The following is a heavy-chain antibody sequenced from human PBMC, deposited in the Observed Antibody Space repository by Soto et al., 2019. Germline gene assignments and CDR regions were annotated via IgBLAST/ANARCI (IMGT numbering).Heavy chain of an antibody. CDR2: ICRSGTT. Sequence: SETLSLTCTVSGDSINTYYWSWIRQPPGKGLEWIGHICRSGTTRYNPSVESRVTISVDTSKNQFSLELSSVTAADTAVYYCARVQMATIYFDYWGQGILVTVSS. CDR3: ARVQMATIYFDY. CDR1: GDSINTYY. D-gene: IGHD5-12*01. J-gene: IGHJ4*02. V-gene: IGHV4-59*01.